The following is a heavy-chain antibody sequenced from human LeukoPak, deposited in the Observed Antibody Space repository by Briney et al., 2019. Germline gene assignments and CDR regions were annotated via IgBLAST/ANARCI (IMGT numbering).Heavy chain of an antibody. J-gene: IGHJ6*03. CDR3: ARGRIADYYYYYYMDV. D-gene: IGHD6-13*01. CDR1: GFTVSSNY. Sequence: AGGSLRLSCAASGFTVSSNYMSWVRQAPGKGLEWVSVIYSGGSTYYADSVKGRFTISRDNSKNTLYLQMNSLRAEDTAVYYCARGRIADYYYYYYMDVWGKGTTVTISS. V-gene: IGHV3-66*01. CDR2: IYSGGST.